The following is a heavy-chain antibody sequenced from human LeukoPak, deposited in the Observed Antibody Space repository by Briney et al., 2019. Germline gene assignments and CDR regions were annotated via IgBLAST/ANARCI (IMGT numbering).Heavy chain of an antibody. D-gene: IGHD4-17*01. V-gene: IGHV1-18*01. CDR2: ISAYNGNT. Sequence: ASVTVSCKASGYTFSSYGISWVRQAPGQGLEWMGWISAYNGNTNYAQKLQGRVTMTTDTSTSTAYMEVRSLRSDDAAVYYCARSVTQCGMDVWGQGTTVTVSS. CDR1: GYTFSSYG. CDR3: ARSVTQCGMDV. J-gene: IGHJ6*02.